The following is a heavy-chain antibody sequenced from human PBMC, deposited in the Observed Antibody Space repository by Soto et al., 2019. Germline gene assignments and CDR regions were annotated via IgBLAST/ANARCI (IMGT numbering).Heavy chain of an antibody. Sequence: QVQLVQSGAEVKKPGSSVKVSCKASGGTFSSYTISWVRQAPGQGLEWMGRIIPILGIANYAQKFQGRVTITADKSTSTAYMELSSLRSEDTAVYYCARAPYCGGDCYPPDFDYWGQGTLVTVSS. CDR2: IIPILGIA. J-gene: IGHJ4*02. CDR3: ARAPYCGGDCYPPDFDY. D-gene: IGHD2-21*01. CDR1: GGTFSSYT. V-gene: IGHV1-69*02.